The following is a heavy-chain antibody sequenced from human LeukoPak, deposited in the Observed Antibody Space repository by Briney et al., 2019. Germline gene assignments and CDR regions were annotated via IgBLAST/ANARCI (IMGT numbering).Heavy chain of an antibody. D-gene: IGHD5-18*01. J-gene: IGHJ4*02. Sequence: PSETLSLTCTVSGGSISSFYWSWIRQPPGKGLEWIGYIYYSGNTNYNPSLKSRVTISVDTSKNQFSLSLSSVTAADTAVYFCARGFSYGYYFDYWGQGALVTVSS. CDR2: IYYSGNT. V-gene: IGHV4-59*12. CDR1: GGSISSFY. CDR3: ARGFSYGYYFDY.